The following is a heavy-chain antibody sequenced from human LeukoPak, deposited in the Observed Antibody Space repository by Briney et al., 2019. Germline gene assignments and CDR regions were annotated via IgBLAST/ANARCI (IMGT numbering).Heavy chain of an antibody. CDR1: GGSFSGYY. Sequence: SETLSLTCAVYGGSFSGYYWSWIRQPPGKGLEWIGEISHSGSTNYNPSLKSRVTISVDTSKNQFSLKLSSVTAADTAVYYCARGFRGYSFNWGQGTLVTVSS. V-gene: IGHV4-34*01. CDR3: ARGFRGYSFN. D-gene: IGHD5-18*01. J-gene: IGHJ4*02. CDR2: ISHSGST.